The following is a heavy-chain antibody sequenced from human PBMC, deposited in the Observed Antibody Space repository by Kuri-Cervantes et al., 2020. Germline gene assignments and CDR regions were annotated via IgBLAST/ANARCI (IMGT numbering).Heavy chain of an antibody. V-gene: IGHV1-69*05. CDR3: ARGSPVTYGMDV. J-gene: IGHJ6*02. CDR1: GGTFSSYA. CDR2: IIPIFGTA. Sequence: SVKVSCKASGGTFSSYAISWVRQAPGQGLEWMGGIIPIFGTANYAQKFQGRVTMTRDTSISTAYMELSRLRSDDTAVYYCARGSPVTYGMDVWGQGTTVTVSS. D-gene: IGHD4-17*01.